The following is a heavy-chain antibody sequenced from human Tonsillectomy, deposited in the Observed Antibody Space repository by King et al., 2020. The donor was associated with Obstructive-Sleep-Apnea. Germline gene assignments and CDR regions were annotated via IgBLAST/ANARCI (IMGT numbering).Heavy chain of an antibody. CDR2: ISSSGTTM. Sequence: VQLVESGGGLVKPGGSLRLSCAASGFTFSDYYMSWIRQAPGKGLEWVSYISSSGTTMYYADSVKGRFTISRDNTKNSLYLQMNSLRAEDTAVYYCARMMDKDWNFDLWGRGTLVTVSS. CDR3: ARMMDKDWNFDL. J-gene: IGHJ2*01. CDR1: GFTFSDYY. V-gene: IGHV3-11*01. D-gene: IGHD3-16*01.